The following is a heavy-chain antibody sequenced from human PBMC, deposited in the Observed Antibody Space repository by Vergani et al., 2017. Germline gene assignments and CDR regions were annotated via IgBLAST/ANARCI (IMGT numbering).Heavy chain of an antibody. D-gene: IGHD2-2*01. J-gene: IGHJ4*02. Sequence: EVQLVESGGGLVQPGGSLRLSCAASGFTFSSYWMSWVRQAPGKGLEWVGRINSKGNGGTTDFAAPVQGRFTISRDDSKNTLYLQMKSLKTEDTGVYYCTTAAQEVTRRAMDYWGQGTLVIVSP. V-gene: IGHV3-15*01. CDR3: TTAAQEVTRRAMDY. CDR1: GFTFSSYW. CDR2: INSKGNGGTT.